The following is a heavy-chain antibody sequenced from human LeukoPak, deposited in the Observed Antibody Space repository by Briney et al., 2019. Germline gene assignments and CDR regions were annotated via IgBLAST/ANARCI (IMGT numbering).Heavy chain of an antibody. J-gene: IGHJ4*02. CDR3: ASDYFDY. CDR1: GSTLNNYE. Sequence: GGSLRLSCVASGSTLNNYEMNWVRQGPGKGLEWISYISSSGDDRRYADSVKGRFTISRDNTKSSLHLQMNSLRAEDTAVYYCASDYFDYWGQGTLVTVSS. V-gene: IGHV3-48*03. CDR2: ISSSGDDR.